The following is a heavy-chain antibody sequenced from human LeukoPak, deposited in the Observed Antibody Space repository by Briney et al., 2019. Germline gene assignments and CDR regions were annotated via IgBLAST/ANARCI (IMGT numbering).Heavy chain of an antibody. CDR2: ISGNDGST. D-gene: IGHD3-10*01. V-gene: IGHV3-23*01. CDR3: AKEIDRGSRNWFSP. Sequence: GGSLRLSCAASGFTFSSYAMSWVRQAPGKGLEWVSPISGNDGSTYFADSVKGRFIISRDNSKNMLYLQMNNLRAEDTAIYYCAKEIDRGSRNWFSPCGQGTPCTVSS. J-gene: IGHJ5*02. CDR1: GFTFSSYA.